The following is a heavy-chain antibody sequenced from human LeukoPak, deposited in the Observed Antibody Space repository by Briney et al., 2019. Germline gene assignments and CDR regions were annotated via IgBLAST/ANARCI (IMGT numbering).Heavy chain of an antibody. CDR1: GGSISSSSYY. Sequence: PSQTLSLTCTVSGGSISSSSYYWGWIRQPPGKGLEWIGSIYYSGSTYYNPSLKSRVTISIDTSKNQFSLKLSSVTAADTAVYYCAGGHPQNPVTTAGYWGQGTLVTVSS. J-gene: IGHJ4*02. V-gene: IGHV4-39*07. CDR2: IYYSGST. CDR3: AGGHPQNPVTTAGY. D-gene: IGHD4-11*01.